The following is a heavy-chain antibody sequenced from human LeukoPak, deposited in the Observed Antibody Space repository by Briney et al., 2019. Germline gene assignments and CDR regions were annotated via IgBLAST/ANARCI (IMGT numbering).Heavy chain of an antibody. V-gene: IGHV1-2*02. CDR1: GYPFNAYY. D-gene: IGHD3-10*01. CDR2: INPDTGGS. Sequence: ASVKVSCKASGYPFNAYYIHWVRQAPGQGLEWVGWINPDTGGSDYAQNFQGRVTMTKDTSISTVYMDLFRLTSDDTAVYFCARDTERTYGSGSYYNSLLYWGQGTLVTVSS. CDR3: ARDTERTYGSGSYYNSLLY. J-gene: IGHJ4*02.